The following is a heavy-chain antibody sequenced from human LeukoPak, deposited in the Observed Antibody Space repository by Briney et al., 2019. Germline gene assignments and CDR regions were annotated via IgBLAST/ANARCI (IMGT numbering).Heavy chain of an antibody. CDR3: ARDWAPVYLVVVPAANNWFDP. J-gene: IGHJ5*02. CDR1: GFTFSSYW. CDR2: IKQDGSEK. Sequence: GGSLRLSCAASGFTFSSYWMSWVRQAPGKGLEWVANIKQDGSEKYYVDSVKGRFTISRDNAKNSLYLQMNSLRAEDTAVYYCARDWAPVYLVVVPAANNWFDPWGQGTLVTVSS. D-gene: IGHD2-2*01. V-gene: IGHV3-7*01.